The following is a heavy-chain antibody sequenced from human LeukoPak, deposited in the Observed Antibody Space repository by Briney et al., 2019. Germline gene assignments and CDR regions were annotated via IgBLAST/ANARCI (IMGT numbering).Heavy chain of an antibody. J-gene: IGHJ3*02. V-gene: IGHV1-18*01. D-gene: IGHD5-12*01. CDR1: GYTFTSYG. CDR2: ISAYNGDT. Sequence: ASVKVSCKASGYTFTSYGISWVRQAPGQGLEWMGWISAYNGDTNYLQEVQGRVTVTTDTSTNTAYMELRSLTSDDTAVYYCARRSGYDRRAGTLDIWGQGTMVTVSS. CDR3: ARRSGYDRRAGTLDI.